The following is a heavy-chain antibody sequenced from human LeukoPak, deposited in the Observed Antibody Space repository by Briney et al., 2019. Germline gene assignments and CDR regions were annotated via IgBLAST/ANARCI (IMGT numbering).Heavy chain of an antibody. Sequence: PGGSLRLSCAASGFSFSAYYMNWIRQAPGKGLEWVSYISDSGNTVYYADSVKGRFTFSRDNAKSSLYLQMNSLRAEDTALYYCAKDTVHCSSTSCYLGSDAFDIWGQGTMVTVSS. CDR3: AKDTVHCSSTSCYLGSDAFDI. J-gene: IGHJ3*02. D-gene: IGHD2-2*01. V-gene: IGHV3-11*01. CDR2: ISDSGNTV. CDR1: GFSFSAYY.